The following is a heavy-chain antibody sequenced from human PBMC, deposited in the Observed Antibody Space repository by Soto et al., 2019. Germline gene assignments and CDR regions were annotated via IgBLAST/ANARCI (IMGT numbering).Heavy chain of an antibody. CDR1: SGSINYSY. CDR3: ARVNYGGYYYGMDV. J-gene: IGHJ6*02. V-gene: IGHV4-59*01. CDR2: ISYTGSA. Sequence: PSETLSLTSTVSSGSINYSYWTWIRQPPGKGLEWIGYISYTGSANYNASLKSRLTIAVDTSKNQFSLKLSSVTAADTALYYCARVNYGGYYYGMDVWGQGTTVTVSS. D-gene: IGHD4-17*01.